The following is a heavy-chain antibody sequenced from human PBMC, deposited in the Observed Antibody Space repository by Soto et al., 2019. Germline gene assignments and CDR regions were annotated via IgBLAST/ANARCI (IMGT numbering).Heavy chain of an antibody. J-gene: IGHJ6*03. Sequence: SETLSLTCTVSGCSISSYYWSWIRQPPGKGLEWIGYIYYSGSTNYNPSLKSRVTISVDTSKNQFSLKLSSVTAADTAVYYCARLSDSLYYYYMDVWGKGTTVTVSS. D-gene: IGHD2-21*01. CDR1: GCSISSYY. CDR2: IYYSGST. V-gene: IGHV4-59*08. CDR3: ARLSDSLYYYYMDV.